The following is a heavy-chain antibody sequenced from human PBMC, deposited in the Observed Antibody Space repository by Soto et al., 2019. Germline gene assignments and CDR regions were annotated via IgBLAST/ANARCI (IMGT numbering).Heavy chain of an antibody. J-gene: IGHJ5*02. CDR1: GGSISSYY. D-gene: IGHD3-10*01. CDR3: ARSSRGHYRFDP. V-gene: IGHV4-59*12. CDR2: IYYSGST. Sequence: SETLSLTCTVSGGSISSYYWSWIQPPGKGLEWIGYIYYSGSTNYNPSLKSRVTISVDTSKNQFSLKLSSVTAADTAVYYCARSSRGHYRFDPWGQGTLVTVSS.